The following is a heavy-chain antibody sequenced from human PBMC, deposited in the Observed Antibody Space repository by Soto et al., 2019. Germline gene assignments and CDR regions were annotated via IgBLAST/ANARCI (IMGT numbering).Heavy chain of an antibody. Sequence: EVQLVESGGDLIQPGGSLRLSCAASGFTVSSNYMGWVRQAPGKGLEWVSLIDSGGDTYYADSVKGRFTISRDNYQNKLYLQMSSRRVEDTAVYYCTGAISDYRYFDYWGQGSLVTVSP. D-gene: IGHD3-16*02. J-gene: IGHJ4*02. CDR2: IDSGGDT. CDR1: GFTVSSNY. V-gene: IGHV3-53*01. CDR3: TGAISDYRYFDY.